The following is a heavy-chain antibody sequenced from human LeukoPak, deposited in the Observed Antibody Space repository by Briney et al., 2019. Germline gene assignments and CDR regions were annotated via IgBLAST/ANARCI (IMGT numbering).Heavy chain of an antibody. CDR1: GFTFSSYA. CDR2: ISGSGGST. D-gene: IGHD2-2*01. V-gene: IGHV3-23*01. CDR3: AREGMTQDIVVVPAAIPWFDP. Sequence: GGSLRLSCAASGFTFSSYAMSWVRQAPGKGLEWVSAISGSGGSTYYADSVKGRFTISRDNSKNTLYLQMDSLRAEDTAVYYCAREGMTQDIVVVPAAIPWFDPWGQGTLVTVSS. J-gene: IGHJ5*02.